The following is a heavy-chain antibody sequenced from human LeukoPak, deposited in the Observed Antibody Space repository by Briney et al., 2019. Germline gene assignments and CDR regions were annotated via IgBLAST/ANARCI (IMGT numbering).Heavy chain of an antibody. J-gene: IGHJ5*02. V-gene: IGHV3-74*01. CDR2: INSDASST. CDR3: SGSASHNWFDP. Sequence: GGSLRLSCAAPGFTFSSYWMHWVRQAPGKGLVWVSRINSDASSTSYADSVKGRFTISRDNAKNTLYLQMSSLRAEDTAVYYCSGSASHNWFDPWGQGTLVTVSS. CDR1: GFTFSSYW. D-gene: IGHD3-10*01.